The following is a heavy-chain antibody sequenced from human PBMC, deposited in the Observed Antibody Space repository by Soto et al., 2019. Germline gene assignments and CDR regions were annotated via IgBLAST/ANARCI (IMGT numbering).Heavy chain of an antibody. CDR1: GYSFASYW. Sequence: GESLKISCKGSGYSFASYWIGWVRQMPGKGLEWMGIIFPADSDTLYSPSFQGQVTISADKSISTAYLQWSSLKAPDTAKYYCARRNSSGWLVDYWGQGTLVTVS. CDR2: IFPADSDT. CDR3: ARRNSSGWLVDY. J-gene: IGHJ4*02. V-gene: IGHV5-51*01. D-gene: IGHD6-19*01.